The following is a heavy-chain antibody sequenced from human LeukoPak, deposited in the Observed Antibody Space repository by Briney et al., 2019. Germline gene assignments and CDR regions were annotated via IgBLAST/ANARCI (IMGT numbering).Heavy chain of an antibody. Sequence: ASVKVSCKASGYTFTSYGISWVRQAPGQGLEWMGGIIPIFGTANYAQKFQGRVTITADESTSTAYMELSSLRSEDTALYYCARIYCNGGSCYHSRGVFDIWGQGTMVTVS. J-gene: IGHJ3*02. D-gene: IGHD2-15*01. CDR3: ARIYCNGGSCYHSRGVFDI. V-gene: IGHV1-69*13. CDR2: IIPIFGTA. CDR1: GYTFTSYG.